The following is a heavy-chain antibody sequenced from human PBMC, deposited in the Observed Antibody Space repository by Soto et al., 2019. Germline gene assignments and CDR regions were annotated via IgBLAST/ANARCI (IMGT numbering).Heavy chain of an antibody. CDR2: ISSSSSTI. CDR1: GFTFSSYS. CDR3: ARDCGPDNWNYEGAAFDI. V-gene: IGHV3-48*02. D-gene: IGHD1-7*01. Sequence: EVQLAESGGGLVQPGGSLRLSCAASGFTFSSYSMNWVRQAPGKGLEWVSYISSSSSTIYYADSVKGRFTISRDNAKNSLYLQMNSLRDEDTAVYYCARDCGPDNWNYEGAAFDIWGQGTMVTVSS. J-gene: IGHJ3*02.